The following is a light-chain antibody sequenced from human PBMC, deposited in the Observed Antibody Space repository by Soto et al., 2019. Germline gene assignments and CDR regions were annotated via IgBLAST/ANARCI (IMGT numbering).Light chain of an antibody. CDR2: EVT. CDR1: SSDVVYYNL. J-gene: IGLJ3*02. Sequence: QSVLTQPASVSGSPGQSITISCTGTSSDVVYYNLVSWYQHHPGKAPKLMIYEVTKRPSGVSNRFSGSKSGDKASLTISGLQAEDEANYSCCSHAGRSTFHVMFGGGTKLTVL. V-gene: IGLV2-23*02. CDR3: CSHAGRSTFHVM.